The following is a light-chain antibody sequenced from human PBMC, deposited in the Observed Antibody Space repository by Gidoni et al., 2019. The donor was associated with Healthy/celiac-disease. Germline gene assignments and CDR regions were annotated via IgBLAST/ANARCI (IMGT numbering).Light chain of an antibody. CDR3: QQYYSTPPT. Sequence: DIVMPQSPDSLAVSLGERATINCKSSQSVLYSSNNKNYLAWYQQKPGQPPKLLIYWASTRESGVPDRFSGSGSGTDFTLNIRSLQAEDVAVYYCQQYYSTPPTFGQGTKVEIK. CDR1: QSVLYSSNNKNY. V-gene: IGKV4-1*01. J-gene: IGKJ1*01. CDR2: WAS.